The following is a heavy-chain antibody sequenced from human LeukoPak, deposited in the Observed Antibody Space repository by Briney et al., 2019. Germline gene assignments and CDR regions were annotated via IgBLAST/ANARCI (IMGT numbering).Heavy chain of an antibody. CDR2: IWYDGSNK. CDR1: GFTFSSYG. CDR3: ARVLSGSYYYYGMDV. D-gene: IGHD1-26*01. Sequence: PGGSLRLSCAASGFTFSSYGMHWVRQAPGKGLEWVAVIWYDGSNKYYADSVKGRFTTSRDNSKNTLYLQMNSLRAEDTAVYYCARVLSGSYYYYGMDVWGQGTTVTVSS. V-gene: IGHV3-33*01. J-gene: IGHJ6*02.